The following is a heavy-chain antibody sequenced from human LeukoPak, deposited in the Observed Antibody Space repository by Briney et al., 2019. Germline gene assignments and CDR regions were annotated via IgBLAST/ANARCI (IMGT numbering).Heavy chain of an antibody. V-gene: IGHV4-34*01. Sequence: SETLSLTCSVSVGSISSYYWSWIRQPPGRGLEWIGEINHRGGTNYNPSLKSRVSISVDTSKNQFSLNLRSVTAADTAVYYCVRELAVARAAFDMWGRGTMVTVSS. CDR2: INHRGGT. J-gene: IGHJ3*02. CDR3: VRELAVARAAFDM. D-gene: IGHD6-19*01. CDR1: VGSISSYY.